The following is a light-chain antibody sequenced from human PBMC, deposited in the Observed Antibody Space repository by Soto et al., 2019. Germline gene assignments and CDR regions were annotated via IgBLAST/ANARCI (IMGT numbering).Light chain of an antibody. CDR1: QSISIW. CDR2: AAS. V-gene: IGKV1-5*01. CDR3: QQYYSYPS. J-gene: IGKJ5*01. Sequence: DIQMTQSPSTLSSSVGDRVTITCRASQSISIWLAWYQQKPGKAPKLLIYAASTLQSGVPSRFSGSGSGTDFTLTISCLQSEDFATYYCQQYYSYPSFGQGTRLEIK.